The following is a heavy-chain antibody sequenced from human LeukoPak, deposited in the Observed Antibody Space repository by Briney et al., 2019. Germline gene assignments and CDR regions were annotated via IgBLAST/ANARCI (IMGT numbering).Heavy chain of an antibody. CDR2: IRYDGRIK. V-gene: IGHV3-30*02. J-gene: IGHJ4*02. Sequence: GGSLRLSCAASEFTFSDYYMSWIRQAPGKGLEWVAFIRYDGRIKYYADSVKGRFTISRDNSKNTLYLQMNSLRAEDTAVYYCARGAYYNTLTGYRGEILGFDFWGQGTLVTFSS. CDR3: ARGAYYNTLTGYRGEILGFDF. CDR1: EFTFSDYY. D-gene: IGHD3-9*01.